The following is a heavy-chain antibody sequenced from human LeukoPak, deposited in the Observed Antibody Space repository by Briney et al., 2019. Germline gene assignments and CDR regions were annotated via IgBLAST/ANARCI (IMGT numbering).Heavy chain of an antibody. J-gene: IGHJ4*02. CDR2: IYYGGTT. D-gene: IGHD3-10*01. CDR1: GGSISNYY. Sequence: PSETLSLTCTVSGGSISNYYWSWIRQPPGKGLEWIGYIYYGGTTDYNPSLKSRVIISLDTSKNQISLKLSSVTAADTAVYYCATSGGWYRFEYWGQGTLVTVSS. V-gene: IGHV4-59*08. CDR3: ATSGGWYRFEY.